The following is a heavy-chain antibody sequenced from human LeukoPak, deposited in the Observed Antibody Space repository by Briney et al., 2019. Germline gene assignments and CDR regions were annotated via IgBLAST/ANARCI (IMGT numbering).Heavy chain of an antibody. CDR3: ARADPYDSSGYPDY. D-gene: IGHD3-22*01. J-gene: IGHJ4*02. CDR1: GGSISSYY. CDR2: IYYSGST. Sequence: PSETLSLTCTVSGGSISSYYWSWIRQPPGKGLEWIGYIYYSGSTNYSPSLKSRVTISVDTSKNQFSLKLSSVTAADTAVYYCARADPYDSSGYPDYWGQGTLVTVSS. V-gene: IGHV4-59*01.